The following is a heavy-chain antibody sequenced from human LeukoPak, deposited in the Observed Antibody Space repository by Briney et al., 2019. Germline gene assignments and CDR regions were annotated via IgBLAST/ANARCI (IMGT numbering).Heavy chain of an antibody. Sequence: ASVKVSCKASGYTFTSYGISWVRQAPGQGLEWMGWISAYNGNTNYAQKLQGRGTMTTDTSTSTAYMELRSLRSDDTAVYYCARDYGDYEWESESNNWFDPWGQGTLVTVSS. D-gene: IGHD4-17*01. J-gene: IGHJ5*02. CDR3: ARDYGDYEWESESNNWFDP. V-gene: IGHV1-18*01. CDR2: ISAYNGNT. CDR1: GYTFTSYG.